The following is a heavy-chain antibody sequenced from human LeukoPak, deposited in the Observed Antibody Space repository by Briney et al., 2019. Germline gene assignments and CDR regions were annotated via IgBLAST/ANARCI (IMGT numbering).Heavy chain of an antibody. D-gene: IGHD1-14*01. V-gene: IGHV3-33*01. Sequence: GGSLRLFCAASGFTFSSYGMHWVRQAPGKGLEWVAVIWYDGSNKYYADSMKGRFTISRDNSKNTLYLQMNSLRAEDTAVYYCARDSAPVAGEPLRPDPLGYWGQGTLVTVSS. CDR3: ARDSAPVAGEPLRPDPLGY. CDR1: GFTFSSYG. CDR2: IWYDGSNK. J-gene: IGHJ4*02.